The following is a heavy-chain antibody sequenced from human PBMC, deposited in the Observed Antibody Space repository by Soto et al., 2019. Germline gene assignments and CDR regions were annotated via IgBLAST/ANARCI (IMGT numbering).Heavy chain of an antibody. CDR1: GGSFSGYY. V-gene: IGHV4-34*01. CDR2: INHSGST. Sequence: SETLSLTCAVYGGSFSGYYWTWIRQPPGTGLEWIGEINHSGSTNYNPSLKSRVTISVDTSKNQFSLKRTSVTAADTAVYYCARDKITGLFDYWGQGTPVTVSS. CDR3: ARDKITGLFDY. D-gene: IGHD2-8*02. J-gene: IGHJ4*02.